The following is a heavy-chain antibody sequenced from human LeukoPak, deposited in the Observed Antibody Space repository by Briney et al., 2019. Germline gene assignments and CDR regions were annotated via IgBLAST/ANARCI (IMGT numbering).Heavy chain of an antibody. D-gene: IGHD1-14*01. CDR2: ISSSGNTI. Sequence: GGSLRLSRAASGFTFSDYYMSWIRQAPGKRLEWVSYISSSGNTIYYADSVKGRFTISRDNAKNSLYLQMNSLRAEDTAVYYCASRWAPRDWEPDAFDIWGQGTMVTVSS. CDR1: GFTFSDYY. J-gene: IGHJ3*02. V-gene: IGHV3-11*04. CDR3: ASRWAPRDWEPDAFDI.